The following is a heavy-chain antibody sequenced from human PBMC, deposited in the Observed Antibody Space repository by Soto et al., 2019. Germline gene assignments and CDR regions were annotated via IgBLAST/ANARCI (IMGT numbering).Heavy chain of an antibody. D-gene: IGHD2-15*01. V-gene: IGHV4-61*01. CDR3: ARHRPGSGGSCYDY. CDR2: IYYSGST. J-gene: IGHJ4*02. CDR1: GGSVSSGSYY. Sequence: PSETLSLTCTVSGGSVSSGSYYWSWIRQPPGKGLEWIGYIYYSGSTNYNPSLKSRVTISVDTSKSQFSLKLSSVTAADTAVYYCARHRPGSGGSCYDYWGQGTLVTVSS.